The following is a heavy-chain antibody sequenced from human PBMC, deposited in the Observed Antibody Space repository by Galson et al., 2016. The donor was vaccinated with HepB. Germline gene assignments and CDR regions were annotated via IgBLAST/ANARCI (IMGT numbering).Heavy chain of an antibody. J-gene: IGHJ5*02. V-gene: IGHV4-4*02. D-gene: IGHD3-16*01. CDR1: GGSISSSNW. Sequence: SETLSLTCAVSGGSISSSNWWSWVRQPPGKGLEWIGEIYHIGSTKYNPSLKSRVTISVDKSKNQFSLKLSSVTAADTAVYYCARDGGPAGAGRFDPWGQGTLVTVSS. CDR2: IYHIGST. CDR3: ARDGGPAGAGRFDP.